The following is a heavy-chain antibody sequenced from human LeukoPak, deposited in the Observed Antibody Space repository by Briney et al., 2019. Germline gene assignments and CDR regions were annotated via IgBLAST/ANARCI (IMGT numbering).Heavy chain of an antibody. Sequence: GRSLRLSCAASGFTFSSYGMHWVRQAPGKGLEWVAVILYDGGSKYYADSVKGRFTISRDNSKNTLYLQMNSLRAEDTAVYYCARGPDYGGNPTSTAFDIWGQGTMVTVSS. CDR1: GFTFSSYG. CDR3: ARGPDYGGNPTSTAFDI. CDR2: ILYDGGSK. J-gene: IGHJ3*02. D-gene: IGHD4-23*01. V-gene: IGHV3-30*03.